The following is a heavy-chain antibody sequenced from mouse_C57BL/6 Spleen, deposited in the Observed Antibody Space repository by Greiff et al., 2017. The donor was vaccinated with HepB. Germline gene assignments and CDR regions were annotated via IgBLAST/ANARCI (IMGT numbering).Heavy chain of an antibody. V-gene: IGHV1-64*01. J-gene: IGHJ2*01. Sequence: QVHVKQPGAELVKPGASVKLSCKASGYTFTSYWMHWVKQRPGQGLEWIGMIHPNSGSTNYNEKFKSKATLTVDKSSSTAYMQLSSLTSEDSAVYYCARSGDYNYFDYWGQGTTLTVSS. CDR2: IHPNSGST. CDR1: GYTFTSYW. CDR3: ARSGDYNYFDY. D-gene: IGHD2-4*01.